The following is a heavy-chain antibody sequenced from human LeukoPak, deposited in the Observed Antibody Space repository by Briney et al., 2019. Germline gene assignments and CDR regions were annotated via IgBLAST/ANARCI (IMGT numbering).Heavy chain of an antibody. D-gene: IGHD2-21*01. J-gene: IGHJ6*03. Sequence: GASVKVSCKASGYTFTGYYMHWARQAPGQGLEWMGWINPNSGGTNYAQKFQGRVTMTRDTSISTAYMELSRLRSDDTAVYYCARGTSIYYYYYYYMDVWGKGTTVTVFS. V-gene: IGHV1-2*02. CDR3: ARGTSIYYYYYYYMDV. CDR2: INPNSGGT. CDR1: GYTFTGYY.